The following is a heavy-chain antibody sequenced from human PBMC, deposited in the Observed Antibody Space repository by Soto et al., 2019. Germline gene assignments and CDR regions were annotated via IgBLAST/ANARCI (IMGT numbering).Heavy chain of an antibody. CDR3: ARNVGGDYCSGGSCCPPEYWYNYMEV. V-gene: IGHV3-21*01. CDR2: ISSSSSYI. D-gene: IGHD2-15*01. Sequence: TFSSYSMNWVRQAPGKGLEWVSSISSSSSYIYYADSVKGRFTISRDNAKNSLYLQMNSLRAEDTAVYYCARNVGGDYCSGGSCCPPEYWYNYMEVWHKETTVTVS. J-gene: IGHJ6*03. CDR1: TFSSYS.